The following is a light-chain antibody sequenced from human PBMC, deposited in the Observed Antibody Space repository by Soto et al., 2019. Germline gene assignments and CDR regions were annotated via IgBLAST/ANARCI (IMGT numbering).Light chain of an antibody. CDR1: SSDIGNYKY. Sequence: QSALTQPASVSGSPGQSITISCSGTSSDIGNYKYVSWYQQHPGKVPKVIIYEVSNRPSGVSNRFSGSKSGNTASLTISGLHAEDEADYYCSAYTSSSTMFGGGTQLTVL. CDR2: EVS. J-gene: IGLJ3*02. CDR3: SAYTSSSTM. V-gene: IGLV2-14*01.